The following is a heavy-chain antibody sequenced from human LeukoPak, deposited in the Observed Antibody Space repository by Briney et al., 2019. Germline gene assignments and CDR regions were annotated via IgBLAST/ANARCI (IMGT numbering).Heavy chain of an antibody. J-gene: IGHJ4*02. D-gene: IGHD2-2*01. CDR2: INPNSDDT. CDR1: GYTFTGYY. Sequence: ASVKVSCKASGYTFTGYYMHWVRQALGQGLEWMGWINPNSDDTNYAQKFQGRVTMTRDTSISTAYMELSRLRSDDTAVYYCASGDQHHQLPYWGQGTLVTVSS. V-gene: IGHV1-2*02. CDR3: ASGDQHHQLPY.